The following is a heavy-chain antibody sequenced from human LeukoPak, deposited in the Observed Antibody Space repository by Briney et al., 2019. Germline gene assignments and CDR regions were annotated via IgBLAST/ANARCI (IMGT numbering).Heavy chain of an antibody. Sequence: GASVKVSCKASGGTFSSYAISWVRQAPGQGLEWMGGIIPIFGTANYAQKLQGRVTITADESTSTAYMELSSLRSEDTAVYYCARDPASSSYFDYWGQGTLVTVSS. CDR2: IIPIFGTA. D-gene: IGHD6-6*01. CDR1: GGTFSSYA. J-gene: IGHJ4*02. V-gene: IGHV1-69*13. CDR3: ARDPASSSYFDY.